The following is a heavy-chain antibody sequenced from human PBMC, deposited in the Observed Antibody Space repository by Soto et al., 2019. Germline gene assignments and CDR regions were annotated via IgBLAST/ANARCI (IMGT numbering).Heavy chain of an antibody. CDR3: GRARGYTYEFDF. CDR1: GGTISGYY. J-gene: IGHJ4*02. CDR2: IYYSGST. V-gene: IGHV4-59*08. Sequence: LVTLSLTCSVSGGTISGYYWSWIRQPPGKGLEWIGYIYYSGSTNYNPSLKSRVTISVDTSKNQFSLKLSSVTAADTAIYYCGRARGYTYEFDFWGQGTEVTVSS. D-gene: IGHD5-18*01.